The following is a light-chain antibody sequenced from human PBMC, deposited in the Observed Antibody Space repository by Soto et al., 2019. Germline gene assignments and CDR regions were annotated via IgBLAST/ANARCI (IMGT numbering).Light chain of an antibody. J-gene: IGLJ2*01. V-gene: IGLV2-8*01. CDR1: SSDVGGYNY. CDR3: SSYAGSNRVV. Sequence: QSALTQPPSASGSPGQSVTISCTGTSSDVGGYNYVSWYQQHPGKAPKLMIYEVSKRPSGVPDRFSGSKSGNTASLTVSGLQAEEEADYYGSSYAGSNRVVFGGGTKLTVL. CDR2: EVS.